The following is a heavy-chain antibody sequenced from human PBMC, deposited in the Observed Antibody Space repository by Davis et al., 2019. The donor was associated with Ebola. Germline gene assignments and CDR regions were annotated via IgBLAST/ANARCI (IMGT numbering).Heavy chain of an antibody. D-gene: IGHD6-19*01. J-gene: IGHJ3*02. CDR2: IYPGDSDT. CDR1: GYSFNYYW. CDR3: AKSRVAGTNDAFDI. Sequence: GESLKISCKASGYSFNYYWIAWVRQMPGKGLEWMGIIYPGDSDTRYSPSFQGQVTISADKSINTAYLQWSSLKASDTAMYYCAKSRVAGTNDAFDIWGQGTMVIVSS. V-gene: IGHV5-51*01.